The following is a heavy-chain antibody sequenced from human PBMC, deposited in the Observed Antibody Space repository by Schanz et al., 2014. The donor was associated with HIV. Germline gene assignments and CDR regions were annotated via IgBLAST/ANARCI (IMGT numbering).Heavy chain of an antibody. V-gene: IGHV3-33*01. J-gene: IGHJ6*02. Sequence: QEQVVESGGGVVQPGRSLRLACAASGFTFSSYAMHLVRPAPGTGLEWVAVIWYDATNEYYADSVKGRFTISRDNSKNTLYLHRDSLRVEDTAVYYCAREIDSSSWSFAGYYYGMDVWGRGTTVTVSS. CDR3: AREIDSSSWSFAGYYYGMDV. CDR2: IWYDATNE. CDR1: GFTFSSYA. D-gene: IGHD6-13*01.